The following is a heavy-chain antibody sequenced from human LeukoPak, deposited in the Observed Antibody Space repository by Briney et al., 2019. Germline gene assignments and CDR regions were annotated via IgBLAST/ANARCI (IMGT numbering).Heavy chain of an antibody. Sequence: GGSLRLSCAASGFNFSSYWMHWVRQAPGKGLVWVSRINSDGSSTSYADSMKGRFTISRDNAKNTLYLQMNSLRVEDTAVYYCARGGAAMAYCWGQGTLVTVSS. J-gene: IGHJ4*02. CDR2: INSDGSST. CDR1: GFNFSSYW. CDR3: ARGGAAMAYC. V-gene: IGHV3-74*01. D-gene: IGHD5-18*01.